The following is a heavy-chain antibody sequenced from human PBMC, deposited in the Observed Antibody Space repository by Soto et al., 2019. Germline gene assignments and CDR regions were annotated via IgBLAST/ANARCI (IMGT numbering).Heavy chain of an antibody. D-gene: IGHD3-3*01. CDR2: MNPNSGNT. J-gene: IGHJ6*03. Sequence: QVQLVQSGAEVKKPGASVKVSCKASGYTFTSYDINWVRQATGQGLEWMGWMNPNSGNTGYAQKFQGRVTMTRDTSISTAYMELSSLRCEDTAVYYCARSTKRGIFGVVIMPSYYYYYMDVWGKGTTVTVSS. CDR1: GYTFTSYD. V-gene: IGHV1-8*01. CDR3: ARSTKRGIFGVVIMPSYYYYYMDV.